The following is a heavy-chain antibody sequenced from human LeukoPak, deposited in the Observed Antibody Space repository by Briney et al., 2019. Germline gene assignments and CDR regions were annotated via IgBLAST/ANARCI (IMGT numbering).Heavy chain of an antibody. J-gene: IGHJ4*02. CDR3: AKARYNNGWDYFDY. V-gene: IGHV3-23*01. CDR2: ISGSGNVI. CDR1: GFTFGTSA. D-gene: IGHD6-19*01. Sequence: PGGSLRLSCAASGFTFGTSAMTWVRQAPGKGLEWVSSISGSGNVIYDSDSVKGWFSISRDNPKGTLYLQMNSLRAEDTATYFCAKARYNNGWDYFDYWGLGTLVTVSS.